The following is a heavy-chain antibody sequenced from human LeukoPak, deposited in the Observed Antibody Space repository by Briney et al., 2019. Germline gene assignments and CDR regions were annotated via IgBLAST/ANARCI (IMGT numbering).Heavy chain of an antibody. D-gene: IGHD6-19*01. J-gene: IGHJ4*02. Sequence: PSETLSLTCAVYGGSFSGYYWSWIRQPPGKGLEWIGEINHSGSTNYNPSLKSRVTISVDTSKNQFSLKLSSVTAADTAVYYCARGLGLSVVAGRXYXFDYWGQGTLVTVSS. CDR3: ARGLGLSVVAGRXYXFDY. CDR2: INHSGST. V-gene: IGHV4-34*01. CDR1: GGSFSGYY.